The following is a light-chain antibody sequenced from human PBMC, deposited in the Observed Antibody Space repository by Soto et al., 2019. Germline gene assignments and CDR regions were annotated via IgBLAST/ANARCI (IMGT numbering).Light chain of an antibody. J-gene: IGLJ1*01. CDR2: GNS. V-gene: IGLV1-40*01. CDR3: KSYASSMTYV. CDR1: SSNIGAGYD. Sequence: SGLTHPRSWCVSPCRSLAISCTGSSSNIGAGYDVHWYQQLPGTAPKLLIYGNSNRPSGVPDRFSGSKSGTSASLAITGLQAEDEADYYRKSYASSMTYVFGNGTXVTVL.